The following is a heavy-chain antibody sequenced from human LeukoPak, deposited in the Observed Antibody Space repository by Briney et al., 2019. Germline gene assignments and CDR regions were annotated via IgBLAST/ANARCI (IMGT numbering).Heavy chain of an antibody. CDR3: ARGGYYDYVWGSCHPRGAFDI. V-gene: IGHV3-53*01. CDR1: GFTVSSNY. Sequence: GGSLRLSCAASGFTVSSNYMSWVRQAPGKGLEWVSVIYSGGSTYYADSVKGRFTISRDNSKNTLYLQMNSLRAEDTAVYYCARGGYYDYVWGSCHPRGAFDIWGQGTMVTVSS. D-gene: IGHD3-16*01. CDR2: IYSGGST. J-gene: IGHJ3*02.